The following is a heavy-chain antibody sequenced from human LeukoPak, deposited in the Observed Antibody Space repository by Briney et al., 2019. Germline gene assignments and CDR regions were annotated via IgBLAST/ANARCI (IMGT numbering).Heavy chain of an antibody. D-gene: IGHD6-19*01. J-gene: IGHJ4*02. CDR3: ARVEQWLVLGMDY. Sequence: SETLSLTCTVSGGFISSSNYYWDWIRQPPGKGLEWIGSIYYSGSTYYNPSLKSRVTISVDTSKNQFSLKLSSVTAADTAVYYCARVEQWLVLGMDYWGQGTLVTVSS. CDR2: IYYSGST. CDR1: GGFISSSNYY. V-gene: IGHV4-39*07.